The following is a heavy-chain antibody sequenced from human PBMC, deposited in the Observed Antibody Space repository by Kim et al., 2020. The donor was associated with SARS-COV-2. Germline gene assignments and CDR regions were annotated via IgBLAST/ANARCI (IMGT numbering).Heavy chain of an antibody. V-gene: IGHV1-3*01. J-gene: IGHJ4*02. CDR3: ARTTLGMIVVVNYFDY. Sequence: ASVKVSCKASGYTFTSYAMHWVRQAPGQRLEGMGWINAGNGNTKYSQKFQGRVTITRATSASTAYMELSSLRSADTAVYYCARTTLGMIVVVNYFDYWGQGTRVTVSS. CDR1: GYTFTSYA. CDR2: INAGNGNT. D-gene: IGHD3-22*01.